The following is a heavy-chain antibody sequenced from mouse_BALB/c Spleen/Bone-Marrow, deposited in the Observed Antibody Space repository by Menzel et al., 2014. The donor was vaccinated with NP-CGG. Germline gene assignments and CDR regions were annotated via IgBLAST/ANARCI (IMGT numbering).Heavy chain of an antibody. J-gene: IGHJ3*01. D-gene: IGHD4-1*01. CDR3: ARDRGLGRFAY. V-gene: IGHV2-9*02. CDR2: IWAGGST. Sequence: VKLVESGPGLVAPSQSLSITCTVSGFSLTSYGVHWVRQPPGKGLEWPGLIWAGGSTNYNSALMSRLSISKDNSKSQVFLKMNSLQTDDTAMYYCARDRGLGRFAYWGQGTLVTVSA. CDR1: GFSLTSYG.